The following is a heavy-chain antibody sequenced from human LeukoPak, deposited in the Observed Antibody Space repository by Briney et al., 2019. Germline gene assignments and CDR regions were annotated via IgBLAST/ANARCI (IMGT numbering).Heavy chain of an antibody. D-gene: IGHD3-10*02. CDR1: GFTFSSYA. J-gene: IGHJ6*04. V-gene: IGHV3-23*01. Sequence: GGSLRLSCAGSGFTFSSYAMTWVRQAPGKGLEWVSGINGPGGSTYYADSVKGRFTISRDNAKNSLYLQMNSLRAEDTAVYYCAELGITMIGGVWGKGTTVTISS. CDR2: INGPGGST. CDR3: AELGITMIGGV.